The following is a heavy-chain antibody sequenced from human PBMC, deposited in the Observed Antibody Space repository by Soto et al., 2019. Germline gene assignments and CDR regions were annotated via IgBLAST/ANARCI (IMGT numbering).Heavy chain of an antibody. V-gene: IGHV3-21*06. Sequence: GSLRLSCAVSGFTFDDNAMHWVRQAPEKGLEWVSSISSTTNYIYYGDSMKGRFTISRDNAKNSLYLEMNSLRAEDTAVYYCARESEDLTSNFDYWGQGTLVTVSS. CDR2: ISSTTNYI. J-gene: IGHJ4*02. CDR3: ARESEDLTSNFDY. CDR1: GFTFDDNA.